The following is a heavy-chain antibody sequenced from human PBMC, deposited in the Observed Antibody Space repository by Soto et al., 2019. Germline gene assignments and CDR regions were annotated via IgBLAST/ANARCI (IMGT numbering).Heavy chain of an antibody. Sequence: VASVKVSCKASGGTFSSYAISWVRQAPGQGLEWMGGIIPIFGTANYAQKFQGRVTITADKSTSTAYMELSSLRSEDTAVYYCARDLGGRYYDILTGYPSRPLDYWG. CDR1: GGTFSSYA. J-gene: IGHJ4*01. V-gene: IGHV1-69*06. CDR3: ARDLGGRYYDILTGYPSRPLDY. D-gene: IGHD3-9*01. CDR2: IIPIFGTA.